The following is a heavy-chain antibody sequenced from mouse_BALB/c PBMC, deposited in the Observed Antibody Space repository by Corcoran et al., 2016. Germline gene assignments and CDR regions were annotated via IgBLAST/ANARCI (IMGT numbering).Heavy chain of an antibody. CDR1: GYSITSGYY. CDR2: ISYDGSN. V-gene: IGHV3-6*02. J-gene: IGHJ1*01. D-gene: IGHD2-1*01. CDR3: ARDYGNYWWYFDV. Sequence: DVQLQESGPGLVKPSQSLSLTCSVTGYSITSGYYWNWIRQFPGNKLEWMGYISYDGSNNYNPSLKNRISITRDTSKNQFFLKLNSVTTEDTATYYCARDYGNYWWYFDVWGAGTTVTVSS.